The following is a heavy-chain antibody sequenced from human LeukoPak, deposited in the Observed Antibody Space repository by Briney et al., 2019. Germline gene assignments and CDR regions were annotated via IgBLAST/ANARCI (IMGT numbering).Heavy chain of an antibody. Sequence: PGGSLRLSCAASGFIFSSYSMSWVRQAPGKGLEWVSAISGSGGSTYYADSVKGRFTISRDNSKNTLYLQMNSLRAEDTAVYYCAKGEMATIGYYYGMDVWGQGTTVTVSS. CDR2: ISGSGGST. D-gene: IGHD5-24*01. V-gene: IGHV3-23*01. CDR3: AKGEMATIGYYYGMDV. J-gene: IGHJ6*02. CDR1: GFIFSSYS.